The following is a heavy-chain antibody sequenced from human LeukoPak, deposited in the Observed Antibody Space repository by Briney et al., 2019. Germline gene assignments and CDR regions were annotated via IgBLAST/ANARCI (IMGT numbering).Heavy chain of an antibody. CDR1: GYRFTSQL. V-gene: IGHV5-51*01. CDR3: VRTNYFDSSGYSAGYYYYGMDV. D-gene: IGHD3-22*01. J-gene: IGHJ6*02. CDR2: IYPADSDT. Sequence: GESLKISCTATGYRFTSQLIGWVRQVPGKGLEWMRTIYPADSDTRYSPSFQGHVTLSAGKSINTAYLQWSSLKASDTATYYCVRTNYFDSSGYSAGYYYYGMDVWGQGSTVTVSS.